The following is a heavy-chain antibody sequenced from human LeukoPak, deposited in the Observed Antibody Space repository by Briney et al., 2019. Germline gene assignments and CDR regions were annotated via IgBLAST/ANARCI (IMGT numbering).Heavy chain of an antibody. CDR3: ARSPRYCSGGSCYFLHY. J-gene: IGHJ4*02. Sequence: SETLSLTCTVSGGSITTHTYYWAWIRQPPGRGLEWIGGVHYTGNTYYNTSLKSRVTMSVDTSKNQFSLNLSSVTAADTAVYYCARSPRYCSGGSCYFLHYWGQGTLVTVSS. D-gene: IGHD2-15*01. V-gene: IGHV4-39*01. CDR1: GGSITTHTYY. CDR2: VHYTGNT.